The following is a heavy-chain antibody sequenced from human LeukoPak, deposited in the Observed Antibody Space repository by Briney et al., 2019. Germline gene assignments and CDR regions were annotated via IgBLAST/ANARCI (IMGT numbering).Heavy chain of an antibody. CDR1: GFTFSSSA. J-gene: IGHJ4*02. V-gene: IGHV3-23*01. CDR3: AKDGGYSGYDHDY. CDR2: IGGSGAGT. D-gene: IGHD5-12*01. Sequence: GGSLRLSCAASGFTFSSSAMTWVRQAPGKGLEWVSYIGGSGAGTYYADSVKGRFTISRDNSKNTLYLQMSSLRAEDTAVYYCAKDGGYSGYDHDYWGQGALVTVSS.